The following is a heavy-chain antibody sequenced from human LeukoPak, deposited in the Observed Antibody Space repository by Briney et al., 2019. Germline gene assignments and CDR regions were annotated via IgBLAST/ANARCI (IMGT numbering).Heavy chain of an antibody. Sequence: GGSLRLSCAASGFTFSSYDMHWVRQATGKGLEWVSAIGTAGDTYYPGSVKGRFTISRENAKNSLYLQMNSLRAGDTAVYYCARDPSGSGSFDYWGQGTLVTVSS. V-gene: IGHV3-13*01. CDR3: ARDPSGSGSFDY. CDR1: GFTFSSYD. D-gene: IGHD3-10*01. J-gene: IGHJ4*02. CDR2: IGTAGDT.